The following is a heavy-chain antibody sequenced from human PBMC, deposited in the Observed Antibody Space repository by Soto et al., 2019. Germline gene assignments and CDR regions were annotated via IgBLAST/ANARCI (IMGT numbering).Heavy chain of an antibody. J-gene: IGHJ5*02. CDR2: IYYSGST. V-gene: IGHV4-31*03. CDR3: ARVLGYCTNGVCPHNWFDP. D-gene: IGHD2-8*01. Sequence: LTCTVSGGSISGGGYYCSWIRHHPGKGLEWIVYIYYSGSTYYNPSLKSRVTISVDTSKNQFSLNLSSVTAADTAVYYCARVLGYCTNGVCPHNWFDPWGQGTPVTVSS. CDR1: GGSISGGGYY.